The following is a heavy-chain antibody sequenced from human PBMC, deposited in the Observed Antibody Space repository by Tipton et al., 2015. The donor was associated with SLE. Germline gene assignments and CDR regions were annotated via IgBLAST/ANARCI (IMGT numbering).Heavy chain of an antibody. Sequence: LRLSCAASGFTVSSSYMNWVRQAPGKGLEWVGTVYYTGNTFYNPSLKSRVTISVDTSKNQFSLNLSSVTAADTAVYYCARRALRSGWHFDLWGRGTLVAVSS. V-gene: IGHV4-38-2*01. CDR1: GFTVSSSYM. J-gene: IGHJ2*01. CDR3: ARRALRSGWHFDL. CDR2: VYYTGNT.